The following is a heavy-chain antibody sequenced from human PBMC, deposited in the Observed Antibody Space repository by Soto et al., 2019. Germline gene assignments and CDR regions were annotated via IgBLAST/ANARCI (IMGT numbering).Heavy chain of an antibody. Sequence: QVQLVEAGGGVVQPGRSLRLSCAASGFTFSSYAMHWVRQAPGKGLEWVAVISYDGSNKYYADSVKGRFTISRDNSKKSLYLQMNSLRAEDTAVYYCERGSYYGSGRYDWFDPWGQGTLVTVSS. CDR2: ISYDGSNK. CDR1: GFTFSSYA. V-gene: IGHV3-30-3*01. D-gene: IGHD3-10*01. J-gene: IGHJ5*02. CDR3: ERGSYYGSGRYDWFDP.